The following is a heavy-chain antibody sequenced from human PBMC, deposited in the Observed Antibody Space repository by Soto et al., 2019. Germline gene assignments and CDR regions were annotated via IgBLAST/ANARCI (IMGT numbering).Heavy chain of an antibody. CDR3: ETVRRHRSNPYYYGSGRFIMLYDYGMDF. CDR1: GFTLGDYA. D-gene: IGHD3-10*01. V-gene: IGHV3-9*01. CDR2: ISRNSGST. Sequence: SLRLSCAASGFTLGDYAMHWVRQAPGKGLEWVSGISRNSGSTGYADSVKGRFTISRDNAKNSLYLQMNSLRAEDTALYYCETVRRHRSNPYYYGSGRFIMLYDYGMDFWGQGTTLTVSS. J-gene: IGHJ6*02.